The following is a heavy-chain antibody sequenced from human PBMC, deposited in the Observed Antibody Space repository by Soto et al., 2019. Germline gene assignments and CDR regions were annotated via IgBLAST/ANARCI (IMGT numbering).Heavy chain of an antibody. J-gene: IGHJ4*02. CDR2: ISWDGVKT. D-gene: IGHD3-10*01. CDR3: VKGGNRGSGIDY. Sequence: VHLAQSGGVVVQPGGSLRLSCAASGFTFDDYPMHWVRQVPGKGLEWVSHISWDGVKTYYADSLRGRFTISRDNSKNSLYLEMRSLTTEDTALYYCVKGGNRGSGIDYWGQGSLVTVSS. V-gene: IGHV3-43*01. CDR1: GFTFDDYP.